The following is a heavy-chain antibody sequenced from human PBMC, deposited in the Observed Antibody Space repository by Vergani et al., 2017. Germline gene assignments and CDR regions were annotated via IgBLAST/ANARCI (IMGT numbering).Heavy chain of an antibody. CDR2: INNNGGST. CDR3: AKVCGSTSCPYGGGGFEV. V-gene: IGHV3-23*01. Sequence: QLLESGGGLIQPGGSLRLSCAASGFTFNSYAMTWVRQAPGKGLEWVSGINNNGGSTYYADSVKGRFTISRDNSKNTLYLQMTDLRAEDTATYYCAKVCGSTSCPYGGGGFEVWGHGKMVTVSS. CDR1: GFTFNSYA. J-gene: IGHJ3*01. D-gene: IGHD2-2*01.